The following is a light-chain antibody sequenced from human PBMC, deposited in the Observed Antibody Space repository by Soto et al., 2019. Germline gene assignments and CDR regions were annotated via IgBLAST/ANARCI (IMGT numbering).Light chain of an antibody. J-gene: IGKJ1*01. Sequence: EIVMTQSPATLSVSPGERATLSCRASQSVSNNLAWYQQKPGQAPRLLIYGASTRATGIPARFSGSGSGTDFTLTISSLEPEDFAVYYCQQRSNWPWTFGQGTKV. V-gene: IGKV3-15*01. CDR3: QQRSNWPWT. CDR1: QSVSNN. CDR2: GAS.